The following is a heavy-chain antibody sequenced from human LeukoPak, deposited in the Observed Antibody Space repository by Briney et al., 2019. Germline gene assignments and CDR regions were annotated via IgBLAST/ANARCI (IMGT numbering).Heavy chain of an antibody. Sequence: GGSPRLSCAASGFTFSSYSMNWVRQAPGKGLEWVSSISSSSSYIYYADSVKGRFTISRDNAKNSLYLQMNSLRAEDTAVYYCARDELGAAGYWGQGTLVTVSS. CDR2: ISSSSSYI. D-gene: IGHD6-25*01. CDR3: ARDELGAAGY. J-gene: IGHJ4*02. CDR1: GFTFSSYS. V-gene: IGHV3-21*01.